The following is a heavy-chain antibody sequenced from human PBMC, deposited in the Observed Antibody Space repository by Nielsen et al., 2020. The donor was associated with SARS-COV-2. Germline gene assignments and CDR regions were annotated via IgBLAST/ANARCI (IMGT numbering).Heavy chain of an antibody. V-gene: IGHV5-51*01. D-gene: IGHD3-16*01. CDR1: GYSFTSYW. CDR2: IYPADSDT. CDR3: ARHGAHYGMDV. Sequence: GGSLRLSCQGSGYSFTSYWIAWVRQVPGKGLEWMGMIYPADSDTRYSPSFQGQATISGDRSSIAYLQWASLKASDTAMYYCARHGAHYGMDVWGQGTTVAVSS. J-gene: IGHJ6*02.